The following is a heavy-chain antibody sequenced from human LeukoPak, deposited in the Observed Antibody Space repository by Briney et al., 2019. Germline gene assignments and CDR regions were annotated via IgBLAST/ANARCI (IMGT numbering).Heavy chain of an antibody. CDR2: INHSGST. D-gene: IGHD3-22*01. J-gene: IGHJ6*03. CDR3: ARVQYRYYDSSGYYYVRYYMDV. CDR1: GGSFSGYY. Sequence: SETLSLTCAVYGGSFSGYYWSWIRQPPGKGLEWIGEINHSGSTNYNPSLKSRVTISVDTSKNQFSLKLSSVTAADTAVYYCARVQYRYYDSSGYYYVRYYMDVWGKGTTVTVSS. V-gene: IGHV4-34*01.